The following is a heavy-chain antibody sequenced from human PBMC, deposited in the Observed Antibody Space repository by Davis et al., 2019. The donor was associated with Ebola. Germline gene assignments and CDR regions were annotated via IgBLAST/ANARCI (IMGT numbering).Heavy chain of an antibody. D-gene: IGHD2-8*01. CDR2: ISSSSSYI. J-gene: IGHJ3*02. CDR1: GFTFSSYA. V-gene: IGHV3-21*01. Sequence: GESLKISCAASGFTFSSYAMSWVRQAPGKGLEWVSSISSSSSYIYYADSVKGRFTISRDNAKNSLYLQMNSLRDEDTAVYYCASDPSGVQAGLDAFDIWGQGTMVTVSS. CDR3: ASDPSGVQAGLDAFDI.